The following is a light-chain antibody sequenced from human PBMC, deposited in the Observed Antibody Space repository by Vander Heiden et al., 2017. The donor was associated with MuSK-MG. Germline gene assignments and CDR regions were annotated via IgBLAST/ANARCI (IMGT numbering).Light chain of an antibody. CDR1: QSISSW. V-gene: IGKV1-5*01. CDR2: DAS. J-gene: IGKJ1*01. CDR3: QQYNSYSLVT. Sequence: DIQMTQSPSTLSASVGDRVTITCRASQSISSWLAWYQQKPGKAPKLLIYDASSLESGVPSRFSGSGSGTEFTLTISSRQPDDFAPYYCQQYNSYSLVTFGQGTKVXIK.